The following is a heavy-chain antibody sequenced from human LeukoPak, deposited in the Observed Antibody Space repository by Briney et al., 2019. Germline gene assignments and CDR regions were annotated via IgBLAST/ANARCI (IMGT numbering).Heavy chain of an antibody. CDR3: ARRLPYYGMDV. CDR2: IWYDGSNK. CDR1: GFTFSSYR. J-gene: IGHJ6*02. V-gene: IGHV3-33*08. Sequence: GGPLTLFCAASGFTFSSYRMHWVPQAPGKGLEWVAVIWYDGSNKYYADSVKGRFTISRDNSKNTLYLQMNSLRAEDTAVYYCARRLPYYGMDVWGQGATVTVSS.